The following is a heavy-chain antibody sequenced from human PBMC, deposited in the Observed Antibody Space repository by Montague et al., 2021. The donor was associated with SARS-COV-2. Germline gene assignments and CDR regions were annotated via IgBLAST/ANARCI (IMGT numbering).Heavy chain of an antibody. CDR2: INQSGST. CDR1: GGSFSGYY. J-gene: IGHJ4*02. Sequence: SETLSLTCAVYGGSFSGYYWSWIRRPPGKGLEWIGEINQSGSTNYNPSLKSRVTLSVDASKKQFSLKLSSLTAADTAVYYCAGVAGGYYHDSSAYFDYWGQGSLVTVSS. V-gene: IGHV4-34*01. CDR3: AGVAGGYYHDSSAYFDY. D-gene: IGHD3-22*01.